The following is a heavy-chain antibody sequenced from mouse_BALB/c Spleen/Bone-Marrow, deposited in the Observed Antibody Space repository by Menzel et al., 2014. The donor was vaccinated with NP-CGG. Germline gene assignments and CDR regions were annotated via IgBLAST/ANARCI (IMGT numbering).Heavy chain of an antibody. CDR1: GYSFTSYW. D-gene: IGHD1-2*01. Sequence: SGTVLAMPGASVRLTCKASGYSFTSYWIHWVKQRPGQGLEWIGAIYPGDSDTSFNQKFKDKAKLTAVTSASTAYMELSSLTNEDSAVHYCTGRTATLDYWGQGTTLTVSS. CDR3: TGRTATLDY. V-gene: IGHV1-5*01. CDR2: IYPGDSDT. J-gene: IGHJ2*01.